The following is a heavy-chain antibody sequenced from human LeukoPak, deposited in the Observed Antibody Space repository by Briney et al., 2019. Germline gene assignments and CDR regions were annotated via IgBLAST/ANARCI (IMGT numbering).Heavy chain of an antibody. J-gene: IGHJ3*02. D-gene: IGHD2-2*02. CDR3: ARDSRSQGYCSSISCYTGAFDI. Sequence: SVKVSCKASGGTFSSYAISWVRQAPGQGLEWMGGIIPIFATANHAQKFQGRVTITADESTSTAYMEPSSLRSEDTAVYYCARDSRSQGYCSSISCYTGAFDIWGQGTLVTVSS. V-gene: IGHV1-69*13. CDR1: GGTFSSYA. CDR2: IIPIFATA.